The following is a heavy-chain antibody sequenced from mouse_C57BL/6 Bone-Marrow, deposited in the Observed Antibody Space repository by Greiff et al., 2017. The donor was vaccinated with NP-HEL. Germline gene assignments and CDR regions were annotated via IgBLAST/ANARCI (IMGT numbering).Heavy chain of an antibody. CDR1: GYTFTSYG. D-gene: IGHD2-5*01. CDR2: IYPRNGYT. V-gene: IGHV1-81*01. Sequence: QVPLQQSGAELARPGASVKLSCKASGYTFTSYGISWVKQRPGQGLEWIGEIYPRNGYTYYNEKFKGKATLTVDTSSSTAYMELRSLTSEDSAVDFCARRGYSTQDYYAMDYWGQGTSVTVSS. J-gene: IGHJ4*01. CDR3: ARRGYSTQDYYAMDY.